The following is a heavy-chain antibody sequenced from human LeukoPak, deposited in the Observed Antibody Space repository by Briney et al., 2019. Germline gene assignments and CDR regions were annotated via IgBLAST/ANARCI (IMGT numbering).Heavy chain of an antibody. CDR2: ISYDGSNK. D-gene: IGHD4-17*01. V-gene: IGHV3-30*18. Sequence: QTGGSLRLSCAASGFTFSSYGMHWVRQAPGKGLEWVAVISYDGSNKYYADSVEGRFTISRDNSKNTLYLQMNSLRAEDTAVYYCAKDPVTTHYYFDYWGQGTLVTVTS. J-gene: IGHJ4*02. CDR1: GFTFSSYG. CDR3: AKDPVTTHYYFDY.